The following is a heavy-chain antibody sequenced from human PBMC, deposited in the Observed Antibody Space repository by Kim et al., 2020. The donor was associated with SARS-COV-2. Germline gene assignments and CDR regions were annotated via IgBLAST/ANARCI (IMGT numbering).Heavy chain of an antibody. CDR1: GGSISSGDYY. Sequence: SETLSLTCTVSGGSISSGDYYWSWIRQPPGKGLEWIGYIYYSGSTYYNPSLKSRVTISVDTSKNQFSLKLSSVTAADTAVYYCARGHNWNYWALGYWGQGTLVTVSS. CDR3: ARGHNWNYWALGY. D-gene: IGHD1-7*01. V-gene: IGHV4-30-4*01. J-gene: IGHJ4*02. CDR2: IYYSGST.